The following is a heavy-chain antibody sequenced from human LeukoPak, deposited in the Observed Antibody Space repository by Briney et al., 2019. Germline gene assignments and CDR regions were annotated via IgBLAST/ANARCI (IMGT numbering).Heavy chain of an antibody. D-gene: IGHD2-21*02. CDR1: GFTFSDYY. Sequence: PGGSLRLSCAASGFTFSDYYMSWIRQAPGKGLEWVSYISSSGSTIYYADSVKGRFTIPRDNAKNSLYLQMNSLRAEDTAVYYCAHYYCGGDCYPFWGQGTLVTVSS. CDR3: AHYYCGGDCYPF. V-gene: IGHV3-11*01. CDR2: ISSSGSTI. J-gene: IGHJ4*02.